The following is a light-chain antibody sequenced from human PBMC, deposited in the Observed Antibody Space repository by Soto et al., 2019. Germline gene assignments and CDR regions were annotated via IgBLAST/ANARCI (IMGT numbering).Light chain of an antibody. Sequence: QSALTQPASVSGSPGQSITISCTGTSSDVGGYNYVSWYQQHPGTAPKLIIYDVDNRPSGVSSRFSGSKSGNTASLTISGLQAEDEADYYCSSYSRSSTPNYIFGTGNKVTVL. V-gene: IGLV2-14*01. CDR2: DVD. J-gene: IGLJ1*01. CDR3: SSYSRSSTPNYI. CDR1: SSDVGGYNY.